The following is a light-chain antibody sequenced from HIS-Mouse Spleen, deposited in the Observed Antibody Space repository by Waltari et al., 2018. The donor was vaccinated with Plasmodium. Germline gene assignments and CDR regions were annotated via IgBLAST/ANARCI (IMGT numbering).Light chain of an antibody. V-gene: IGKV3-15*01. CDR3: QQYNNWSFT. J-gene: IGKJ3*01. CDR1: QSVSSN. CDR2: GAS. Sequence: EIVMPQSPPTLSLSPGERATLSCRASQSVSSNLAWYQQKPGQAPRLLIYGASTRATGIPARFSGSGSGTEFTLTISSLQSEDFAVYYCQQYNNWSFTFGPGTKVDIK.